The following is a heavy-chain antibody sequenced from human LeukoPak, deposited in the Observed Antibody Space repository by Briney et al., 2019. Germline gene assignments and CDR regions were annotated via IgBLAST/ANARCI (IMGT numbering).Heavy chain of an antibody. J-gene: IGHJ4*02. Sequence: SVKVSCKASGGTFSSYAISWVRQAPGQGLEWMGGIIPIFGTANYAQKFQGRVTITADESASTAYMELSSLRSEDTAVYYCASGPYDSSGCNFDYWGQGTLVTVSS. CDR2: IIPIFGTA. CDR1: GGTFSSYA. D-gene: IGHD3-22*01. V-gene: IGHV1-69*13. CDR3: ASGPYDSSGCNFDY.